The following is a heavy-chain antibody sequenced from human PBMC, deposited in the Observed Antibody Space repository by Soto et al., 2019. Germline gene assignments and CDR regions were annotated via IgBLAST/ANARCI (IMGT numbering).Heavy chain of an antibody. D-gene: IGHD6-13*01. CDR1: GFTFSSYA. Sequence: GGSLRLSCAASGFTFSSYAMHWVRQAPGKGLEYVSAISSNGGSTYYANSVKGRFTISRDNSKNTLYLQMGSLRAEDMAVYYCAREGIAAAGPFDYWGQGTLVTVSS. CDR2: ISSNGGST. CDR3: AREGIAAAGPFDY. V-gene: IGHV3-64*01. J-gene: IGHJ4*02.